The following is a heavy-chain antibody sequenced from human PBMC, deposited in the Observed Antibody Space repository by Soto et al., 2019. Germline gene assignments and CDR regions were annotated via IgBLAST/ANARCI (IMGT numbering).Heavy chain of an antibody. V-gene: IGHV3-7*03. CDR3: ARDGVVPAAIYGMDV. CDR1: GFTFSSYW. J-gene: IGHJ6*02. D-gene: IGHD2-2*01. CDR2: IKQDGSEK. Sequence: EVQLVESGGGLVQPGGSLRLSCAASGFTFSSYWMSWVRQAPGKGLEWVANIKQDGSEKYYVDSVKGRFTISRDNAKNSLYLQMNSLRAEDTAVYYCARDGVVPAAIYGMDVWGQGPTVTVSS.